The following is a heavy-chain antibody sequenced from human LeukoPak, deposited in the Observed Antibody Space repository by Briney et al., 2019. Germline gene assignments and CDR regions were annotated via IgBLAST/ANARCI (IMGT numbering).Heavy chain of an antibody. D-gene: IGHD1-14*01. CDR2: INPNSGGT. CDR3: ARTADVYDY. J-gene: IGHJ4*02. Sequence: ASVKVSCKASGYTFTGYYMHWVRQAPGQGLEWMGWINPNSGGTNYAQKFQGRVTMTRDTSINRAYMELSRLRSDDTAVYYCARTADVYDYWGQGTLVTVST. CDR1: GYTFTGYY. V-gene: IGHV1-2*02.